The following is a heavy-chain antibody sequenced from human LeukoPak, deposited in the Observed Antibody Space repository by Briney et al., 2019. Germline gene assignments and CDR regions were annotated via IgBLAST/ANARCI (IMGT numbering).Heavy chain of an antibody. CDR2: IYYSGST. V-gene: IGHV4-59*01. CDR3: AGDSSYFDY. CDR1: GGSISSYY. J-gene: IGHJ4*02. Sequence: SETLSLTCTVSGGSISSYYWSWIRQPPGKGLEWIGYIYYSGSTNYNPSLKSRVTISVDTSKNQFSLKLSSVTAADTAVYYCAGDSSYFDYWGQGTLVTVSS. D-gene: IGHD2-15*01.